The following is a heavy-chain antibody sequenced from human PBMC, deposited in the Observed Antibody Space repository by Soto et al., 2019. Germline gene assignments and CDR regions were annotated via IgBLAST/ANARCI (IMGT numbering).Heavy chain of an antibody. Sequence: SETLSLTCNVSGGSVSSGGYYWSWIRQHPGKGLEWIGYSYYSASPYYNPSLKSRLTISVDTSKNQFSLRLTSVTAADTAVYYCAREVCNSHDFDKWGAESMLTV. CDR3: AREVCNSHDFDK. D-gene: IGHD4-4*01. CDR2: SYYSASP. CDR1: GGSVSSGGYY. J-gene: IGHJ4*02. V-gene: IGHV4-31*03.